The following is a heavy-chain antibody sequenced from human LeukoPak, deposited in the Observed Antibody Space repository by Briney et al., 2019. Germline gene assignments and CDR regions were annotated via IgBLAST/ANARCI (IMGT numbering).Heavy chain of an antibody. Sequence: GGSLRLSCAASGFTFSSYEMNWVRQAPGKGLEWISYISSSGSTMYYADSVKGRFTISRDNAKNSLYLQMNSLRAEDTAIYYCASSSWYALDYWGQGTLVAVSS. J-gene: IGHJ4*02. CDR3: ASSSWYALDY. CDR2: ISSSGSTM. V-gene: IGHV3-48*03. D-gene: IGHD6-13*01. CDR1: GFTFSSYE.